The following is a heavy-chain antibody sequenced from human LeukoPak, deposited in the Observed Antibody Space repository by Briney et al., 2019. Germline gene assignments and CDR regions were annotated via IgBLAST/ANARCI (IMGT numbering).Heavy chain of an antibody. J-gene: IGHJ6*02. CDR2: IYHSGST. D-gene: IGHD3-3*01. Sequence: PSETLSLTCAVSGGSISSGGYSWSWIRQPPGKGLEWIGYIYHSGSTYYNPSLKSRVTISVDRSKNQFSLKLSSVTAADTAVYYCARDPGYDRIKYYYGMDVWGQGTTVTVSS. CDR1: GGSISSGGYS. V-gene: IGHV4-30-2*01. CDR3: ARDPGYDRIKYYYGMDV.